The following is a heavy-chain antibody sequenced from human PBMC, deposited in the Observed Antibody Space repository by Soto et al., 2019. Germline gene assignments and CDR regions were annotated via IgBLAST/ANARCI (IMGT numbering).Heavy chain of an antibody. D-gene: IGHD3-3*01. CDR1: GYNFAGYW. J-gene: IGHJ4*02. CDR3: ARGGVSTRTFDY. V-gene: IGHV5-51*01. CDR2: IYPSDSDA. Sequence: PGESLKIACKGSGYNFAGYWIAWVRQMPGKGLELMGIIYPSDSDARYRPSFQGQVTISADKSISSAYLQWSSLRASDTAMYYCARGGVSTRTFDYWGQGTPVTVSS.